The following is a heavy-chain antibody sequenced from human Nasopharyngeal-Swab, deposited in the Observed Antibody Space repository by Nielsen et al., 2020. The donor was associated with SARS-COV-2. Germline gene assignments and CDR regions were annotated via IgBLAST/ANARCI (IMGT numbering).Heavy chain of an antibody. V-gene: IGHV1-2*04. J-gene: IGHJ5*02. Sequence: ASVKVSCNASGYTFTGYYMHWVRQAPGQGLEWMGWINPNSGGTNYAQKFQGWVTMTRDTSISTAYMELSRLRSDDTAVYYCARDRGINWFDPWGQGTLVTVSS. CDR1: GYTFTGYY. CDR2: INPNSGGT. CDR3: ARDRGINWFDP.